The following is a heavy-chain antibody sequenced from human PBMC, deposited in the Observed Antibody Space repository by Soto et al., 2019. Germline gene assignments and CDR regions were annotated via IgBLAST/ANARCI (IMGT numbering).Heavy chain of an antibody. V-gene: IGHV7-4-1*01. J-gene: IGHJ6*02. Sequence: KVSCKASGYTFTSYAMNWVRQAPGQGLEWMGWINTNTGNPTYAQGFTGRFVFSLDTSVSTAYLQICSLKAEDTAVYYCARGGSSWTFFGMDVWGQGTTVTVSS. CDR2: INTNTGNP. D-gene: IGHD6-13*01. CDR1: GYTFTSYA. CDR3: ARGGSSWTFFGMDV.